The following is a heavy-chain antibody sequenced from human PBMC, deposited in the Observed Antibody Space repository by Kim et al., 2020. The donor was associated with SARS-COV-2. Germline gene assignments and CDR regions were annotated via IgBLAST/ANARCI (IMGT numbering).Heavy chain of an antibody. J-gene: IGHJ6*03. Sequence: GGSLRLSCAASGFTFGTYGMHWVRQAPGKGLVWVSGIKSDRGGIKYADSVKGRFTVSRDNAKNTLYLQMNSLRAEDTAVYYCVRETAHAINYDMDVLGKG. D-gene: IGHD2-2*01. CDR2: IKSDRGGI. CDR3: VRETAHAINYDMDV. CDR1: GFTFGTYG. V-gene: IGHV3-74*01.